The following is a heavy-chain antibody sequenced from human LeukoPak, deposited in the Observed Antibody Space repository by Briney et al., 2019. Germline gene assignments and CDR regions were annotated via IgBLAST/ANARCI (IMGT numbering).Heavy chain of an antibody. J-gene: IGHJ4*02. CDR1: GGSISSSNW. D-gene: IGHD4-23*01. CDR2: IYHSGST. CDR3: ATDYGGNPYYFDY. V-gene: IGHV4-4*02. Sequence: SETLSLTCAVSGGSISSSNWWSWVRQPPGKGLEWIGEIYHSGSTNYNPSLKSRVTISVDKSKNQFSLKLSSVTAADTAVYYCATDYGGNPYYFDYWGQGTLVTVSS.